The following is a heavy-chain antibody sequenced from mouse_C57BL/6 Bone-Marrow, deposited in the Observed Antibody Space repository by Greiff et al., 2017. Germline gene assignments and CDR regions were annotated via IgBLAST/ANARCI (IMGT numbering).Heavy chain of an antibody. J-gene: IGHJ1*03. CDR1: GYTFTSYW. D-gene: IGHD2-12*01. Sequence: QVQLQQSGAELARPGASVKLSCKASGYTFTSYWITWVKQRPGQGLEWIGDIYPGSGSTNYNEKFKSKATLTVDTSSSTAYMQLSSLTSEDSAVYYCARERIVGGYFDVWGTGTTVTVSS. CDR2: IYPGSGST. CDR3: ARERIVGGYFDV. V-gene: IGHV1-55*01.